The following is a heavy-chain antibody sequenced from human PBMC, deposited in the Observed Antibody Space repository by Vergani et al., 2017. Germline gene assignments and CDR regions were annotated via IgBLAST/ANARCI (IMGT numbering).Heavy chain of an antibody. CDR3: ARGTYSSSWYLPHYFDY. V-gene: IGHV4-34*01. J-gene: IGHJ4*02. CDR1: GGSFSGYY. CDR2: INHSGST. Sequence: QVQLQQWGAGLLKPSETLSLTCAVYGGSFSGYYWSWTRQPPGKGLEWIGEINHSGSTNYNPSLKSRVTISVDTSKNQFSLKLSSVTAADTAVYYCARGTYSSSWYLPHYFDYWGQGTLVTVSS. D-gene: IGHD6-13*01.